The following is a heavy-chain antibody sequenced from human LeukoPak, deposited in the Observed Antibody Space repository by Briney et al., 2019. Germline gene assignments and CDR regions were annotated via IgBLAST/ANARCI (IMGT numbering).Heavy chain of an antibody. D-gene: IGHD1-7*01. V-gene: IGHV3-23*01. J-gene: IGHJ4*02. CDR3: AKGPPSGNWNYENYFDY. CDR2: ISGRGGST. Sequence: HPGGSLRLSCAASGFTFSSYAMSWVRQAPGKGLEWVSAISGRGGSTYYADSVKGRFTISRDNSKNTLYLQMNSLRAEDTAVYYCAKGPPSGNWNYENYFDYWGQGTLVTVSS. CDR1: GFTFSSYA.